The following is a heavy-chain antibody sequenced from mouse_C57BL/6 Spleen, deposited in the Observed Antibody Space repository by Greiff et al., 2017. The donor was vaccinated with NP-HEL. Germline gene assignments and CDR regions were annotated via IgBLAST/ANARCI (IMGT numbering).Heavy chain of an antibody. Sequence: VQLQQSGAELVKPGASVKMSCKASGYTFTSYWITWVKQRPGQGLEWIGDIYPGSGSTNYNEKFKSKATLTVDTSSSTAYMQLSSLTSEDSAVYYCAIYYYGTGYFDVWGTGTTVTVSS. CDR3: AIYYYGTGYFDV. D-gene: IGHD1-1*01. CDR2: IYPGSGST. V-gene: IGHV1-55*01. J-gene: IGHJ1*03. CDR1: GYTFTSYW.